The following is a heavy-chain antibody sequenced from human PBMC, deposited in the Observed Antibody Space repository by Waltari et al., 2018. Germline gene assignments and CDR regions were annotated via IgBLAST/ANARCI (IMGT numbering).Heavy chain of an antibody. CDR2: ISGEGGST. Sequence: EVQLVESGGGVVQPGGALRLSCASSGFTFDAYALHWVRQAPGKGLEWGSLISGEGGSTYYADSVKGRFTISRDNSKNALYLQMNSLRTEDTALYYCAKGGYYFDYWGQGTLVTVSS. CDR3: AKGGYYFDY. J-gene: IGHJ4*02. D-gene: IGHD6-25*01. CDR1: GFTFDAYA. V-gene: IGHV3-43*02.